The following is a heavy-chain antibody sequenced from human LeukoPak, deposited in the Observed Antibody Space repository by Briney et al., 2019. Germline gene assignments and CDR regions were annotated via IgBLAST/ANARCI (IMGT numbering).Heavy chain of an antibody. CDR3: AKSYYYGSGSYPYNWFDP. D-gene: IGHD3-10*01. Sequence: GVSLRLSCAASGFTFSSYGMHWVRQAPGKGLEWVAVISYDGSNKYYADSVKGRFTISRDNSKNTLYLQMNSLRAEDTAVYYCAKSYYYGSGSYPYNWFDPWGQGTLVTVSS. J-gene: IGHJ5*02. CDR1: GFTFSSYG. V-gene: IGHV3-30*18. CDR2: ISYDGSNK.